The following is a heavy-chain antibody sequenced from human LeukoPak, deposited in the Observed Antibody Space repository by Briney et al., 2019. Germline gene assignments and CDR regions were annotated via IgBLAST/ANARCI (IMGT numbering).Heavy chain of an antibody. CDR3: AKDPYLYNWNYGNWFGP. CDR1: GFTFSSYA. J-gene: IGHJ5*02. V-gene: IGHV3-23*01. Sequence: GGSLRLSCAASGFTFSSYAMSWVRQAPGKGLEFVSAISGSGGSTYYADSVKGRFTISRDNSKNTLYLQMNSLRAEDTAVYCCAKDPYLYNWNYGNWFGPWGQGTLVTVSS. CDR2: ISGSGGST. D-gene: IGHD1-7*01.